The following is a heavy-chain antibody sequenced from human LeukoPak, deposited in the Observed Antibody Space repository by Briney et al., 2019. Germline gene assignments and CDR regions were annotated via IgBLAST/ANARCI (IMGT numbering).Heavy chain of an antibody. V-gene: IGHV3-21*01. Sequence: RTGGSLRLSCAASGFTFSSYSMNWVRQAPGKGLEWVSSISSSSSYIYYADSVKGRFTISRDNAKNSLYLQMNSLRAEDTAVYYCARWDQGIGGSSGYNDYWGQGTLVTVSS. J-gene: IGHJ4*02. D-gene: IGHD3-22*01. CDR2: ISSSSSYI. CDR1: GFTFSSYS. CDR3: ARWDQGIGGSSGYNDY.